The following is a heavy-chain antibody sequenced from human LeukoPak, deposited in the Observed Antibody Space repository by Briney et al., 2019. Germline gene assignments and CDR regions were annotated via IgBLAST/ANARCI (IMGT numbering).Heavy chain of an antibody. CDR1: GFTFSSYW. CDR2: INSDGSST. CDR3: ARDGKGWYYYDSSGYKDY. D-gene: IGHD3-22*01. Sequence: GGSLSLSCAASGFTFSSYWMHWVRQAPGKGLVWVSRINSDGSSTSYADSVKGRFTISRDNAKNTLYLQMNSLRAEDTAVYYCARDGKGWYYYDSSGYKDYWGQGTLVTVSS. J-gene: IGHJ4*02. V-gene: IGHV3-74*01.